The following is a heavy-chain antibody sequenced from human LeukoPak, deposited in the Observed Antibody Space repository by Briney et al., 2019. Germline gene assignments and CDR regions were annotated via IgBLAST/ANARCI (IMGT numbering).Heavy chain of an antibody. CDR1: GGSINRGGSY. Sequence: SQTLSLTCTVSGGSINRGGSYWTWIRQHPGKGLEWIGSIYDSGSTYYNPSLESRVNISVDTSKNQFSLKLNSVTAADTAVYYCARHPLLEGITFHAAFDIWGLGTMVTVSS. V-gene: IGHV4-31*03. J-gene: IGHJ3*02. CDR2: IYDSGST. D-gene: IGHD3-10*01. CDR3: ARHPLLEGITFHAAFDI.